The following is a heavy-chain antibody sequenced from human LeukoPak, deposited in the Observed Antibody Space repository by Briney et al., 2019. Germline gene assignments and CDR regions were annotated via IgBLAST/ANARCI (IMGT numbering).Heavy chain of an antibody. D-gene: IGHD3-10*01. J-gene: IGHJ5*02. V-gene: IGHV4-59*01. CDR2: IYYSGST. Sequence: SETLSLTCTVSGGSISSYYWSWIRQPPGKGLEWIGEIYYSGSTNYNPSLKSRVTISVDTSKNQFSLKLSSVTAADTAVYYCAREDYSGSGNWFDPWGQGTLVTVSS. CDR3: AREDYSGSGNWFDP. CDR1: GGSISSYY.